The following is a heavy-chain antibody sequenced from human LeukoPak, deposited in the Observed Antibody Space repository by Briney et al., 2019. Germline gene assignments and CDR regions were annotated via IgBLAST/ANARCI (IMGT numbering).Heavy chain of an antibody. D-gene: IGHD4-17*01. CDR3: ILTTVTTSIEY. Sequence: GGSLRLSCEASGLTARNNYMNWVRQAPGKELEWVSVIHNDVTTHYADSVRGRFTVSSDTSKNTVFLQMNSLRAEDTAVYYCILTTVTTSIEYWGPGTLVTVSP. CDR1: GLTARNNY. J-gene: IGHJ4*02. V-gene: IGHV3-53*01. CDR2: IHNDVTT.